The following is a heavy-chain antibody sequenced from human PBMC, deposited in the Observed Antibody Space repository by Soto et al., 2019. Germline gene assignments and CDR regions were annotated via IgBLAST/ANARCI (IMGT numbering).Heavy chain of an antibody. V-gene: IGHV1-2*04. CDR2: INPNSGGT. CDR3: ARDSGLELRDFDY. D-gene: IGHD1-7*01. CDR1: GYTFTGYY. J-gene: IGHJ4*02. Sequence: ASVKVSCKASGYTFTGYYMHWVRQAPGQGLEWMGWINPNSGGTNYAQKFQGWVTMTRDTSISTAYMELSRLRSDDTAVYYCARDSGLELRDFDYWGQGTLVTVSS.